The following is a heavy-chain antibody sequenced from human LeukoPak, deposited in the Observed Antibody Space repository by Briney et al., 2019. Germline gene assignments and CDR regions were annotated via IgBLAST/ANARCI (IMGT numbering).Heavy chain of an antibody. CDR2: IYPGDSDT. CDR1: GYSFTSYS. J-gene: IGHJ4*02. V-gene: IGHV5-51*01. CDR3: ARYTDHYYFDY. D-gene: IGHD1-1*01. Sequence: GKPLKISGKGSGYSFTSYSIGWVRRMPGKGLEWMGVIYPGDSDTRYSPSFQGQVTISADKSISTDYLQWSSLNTSDTAMYYCARYTDHYYFDYWGQGTLVTVSS.